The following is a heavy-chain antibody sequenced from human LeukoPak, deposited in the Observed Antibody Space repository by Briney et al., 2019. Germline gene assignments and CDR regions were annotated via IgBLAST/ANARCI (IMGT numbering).Heavy chain of an antibody. Sequence: PSETLSLTCTVSGDSISTFYWSWIRQPPGKGLEWIGEINHSGSTNYNPSLKSRVTISVDTSKNQFSLKLSSVTAADTAVYYCAGRPPPYWYFDLWGRGTLVTVSS. CDR2: INHSGST. V-gene: IGHV4-34*01. CDR1: GDSISTFY. J-gene: IGHJ2*01. CDR3: AGRPPPYWYFDL.